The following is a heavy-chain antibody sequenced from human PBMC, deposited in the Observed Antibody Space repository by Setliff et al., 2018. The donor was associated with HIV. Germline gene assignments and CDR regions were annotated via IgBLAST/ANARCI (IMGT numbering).Heavy chain of an antibody. Sequence: SETLSLTCAVYGGSFGGYYWSWIRQPPGKGLEWIGEINHSGSTDYNPSLKGRVTVSVDTSKNQFSLTLRYVTAADTAVYYCARPHTGRGGGAWFDPWGQGTLVTVSS. D-gene: IGHD1-1*01. V-gene: IGHV4-34*01. J-gene: IGHJ5*02. CDR1: GGSFGGYY. CDR3: ARPHTGRGGGAWFDP. CDR2: INHSGST.